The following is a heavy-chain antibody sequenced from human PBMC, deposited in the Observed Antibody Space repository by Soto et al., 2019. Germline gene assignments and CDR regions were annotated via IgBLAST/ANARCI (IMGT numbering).Heavy chain of an antibody. CDR1: GFTFSNFW. CDR3: AREGDCSGGSCYSGLHS. V-gene: IGHV3-7*01. D-gene: IGHD2-15*01. CDR2: IKHYGGET. Sequence: EVQLVESGGGLVQPGESLRLSCAASGFTFSNFWMSWVRQAPGKGLEWVANIKHYGGETYYVDSVKGRFTISRDNAKNSLYLQRYSLRAEDKGVYYCAREGDCSGGSCYSGLHSWGQGSLVTVSS. J-gene: IGHJ5*02.